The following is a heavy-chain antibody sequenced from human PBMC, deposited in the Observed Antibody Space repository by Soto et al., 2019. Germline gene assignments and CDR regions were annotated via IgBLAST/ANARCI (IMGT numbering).Heavy chain of an antibody. CDR2: ISSSGTTA. D-gene: IGHD6-19*01. CDR1: GFTFSSYG. V-gene: IGHV3-48*02. CDR3: ARATGQWPDAFDI. Sequence: EVQLVESGGGLVQPGESLRLSCAASGFTFSSYGMNWVRQAPGKGLDWISYISSSGTTAYYADSVKGRFTVSRDNAKNSLHLQINSLRDEDTAVYYCARATGQWPDAFDIWGQRTMATVSS. J-gene: IGHJ3*02.